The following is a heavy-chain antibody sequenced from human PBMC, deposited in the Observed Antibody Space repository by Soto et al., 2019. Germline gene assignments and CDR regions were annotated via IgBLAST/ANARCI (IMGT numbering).Heavy chain of an antibody. Sequence: QVQLVQSGSEVKKPGSSVRVSCQGSGPTFDNYAVSWVRQAPGQGLEWMGGIIPLLGTVDIAQKFQGRITLFADTSRTTVDIELRSLTSEDTALYYCASTDCSSHSCSIRGHHYYYGMDVWGQGTSVTVS. D-gene: IGHD2-15*01. CDR2: IIPLLGTV. J-gene: IGHJ6*02. CDR1: GPTFDNYA. CDR3: ASTDCSSHSCSIRGHHYYYGMDV. V-gene: IGHV1-69*06.